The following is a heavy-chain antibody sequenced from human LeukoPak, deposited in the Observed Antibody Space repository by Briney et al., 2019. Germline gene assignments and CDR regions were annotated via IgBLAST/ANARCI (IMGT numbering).Heavy chain of an antibody. J-gene: IGHJ6*02. Sequence: GRSLRLSCAASGFTFSSYAMHWVRQAPGKGLEWPAVIWYDGSNSYYADSVKGQFTISRDNSKNTLYLQMNSLRAEDTAVYYCARTNSRSSNYYYGMDVWGQGTTVTVSS. V-gene: IGHV3-33*08. D-gene: IGHD6-6*01. CDR1: GFTFSSYA. CDR3: ARTNSRSSNYYYGMDV. CDR2: IWYDGSNS.